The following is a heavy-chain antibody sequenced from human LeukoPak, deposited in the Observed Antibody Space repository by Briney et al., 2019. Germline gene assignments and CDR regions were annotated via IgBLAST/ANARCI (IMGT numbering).Heavy chain of an antibody. CDR1: GFTFSSYG. CDR2: ISGSGGST. J-gene: IGHJ4*02. V-gene: IGHV3-23*01. Sequence: GGTLRLSCAASGFTFSSYGMRWVRQAPGKGLEWVSAISGSGGSTYYADSVQGRFPISRDNSKNTLYLQMNSLRPEDTAVYYCAKGADSSGWTPIDYWGQGILVTVSS. CDR3: AKGADSSGWTPIDY. D-gene: IGHD6-19*01.